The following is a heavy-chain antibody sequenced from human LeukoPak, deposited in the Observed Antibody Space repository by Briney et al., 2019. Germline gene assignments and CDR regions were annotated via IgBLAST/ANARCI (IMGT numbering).Heavy chain of an antibody. J-gene: IGHJ4*02. CDR3: ARERHDYGGNSFDY. CDR1: GGTFSSYA. V-gene: IGHV1-69*06. D-gene: IGHD4-23*01. Sequence: GASVKVSCKASGGTFSSYAISWVRQAPGQGLEWMGGIIPIFGTANYAQKFQGRVTITADKSTSTAYMELSSLRSEDTAVYYCARERHDYGGNSFDYWGQGTLVTVSS. CDR2: IIPIFGTA.